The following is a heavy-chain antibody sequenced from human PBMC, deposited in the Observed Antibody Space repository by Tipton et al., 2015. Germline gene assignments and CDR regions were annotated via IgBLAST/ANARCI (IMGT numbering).Heavy chain of an antibody. Sequence: TLSLTCTVSGGSISSGGYYWSWIRQHPGKGLEWIGSIFYSGSTNYNPSLKSRVAISVDTSKNQFSLNLTSVTAADTAVYYCANLMEPAMRFDDWGQGTLVTVSS. J-gene: IGHJ4*02. CDR1: GGSISSGGYY. CDR3: ANLMEPAMRFDD. CDR2: IFYSGST. V-gene: IGHV4-61*08. D-gene: IGHD1-1*01.